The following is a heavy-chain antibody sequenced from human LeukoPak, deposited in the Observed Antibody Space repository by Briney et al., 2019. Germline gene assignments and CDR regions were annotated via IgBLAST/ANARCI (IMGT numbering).Heavy chain of an antibody. D-gene: IGHD2-21*02. CDR2: ISAYNGNT. J-gene: IGHJ6*02. CDR3: ARDCGGDCFPSYYYGMDV. CDR1: GYTFTSYG. Sequence: ASVKASCKASGYTFTSYGISWVRQAPGQGLEWMGWISAYNGNTNYAQKLQGRVTMTTDTSTSTAYMELRSLRSDDTAVYYCARDCGGDCFPSYYYGMDVWGQGTTVTVSS. V-gene: IGHV1-18*01.